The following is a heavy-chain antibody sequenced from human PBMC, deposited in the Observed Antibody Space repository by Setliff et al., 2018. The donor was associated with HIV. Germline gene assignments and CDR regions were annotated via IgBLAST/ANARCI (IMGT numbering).Heavy chain of an antibody. CDR1: GFSFSGYG. Sequence: RLSCAASGFSFSGYGMHWVRQAPGKGLEWLAVIWYDGSNKYYTDSVQGRITISRDNSENMLYLRMNSLRAGDTAVYFCARGPDCSGGSCYLGFDYWGQGTLVTVSS. CDR2: IWYDGSNK. CDR3: ARGPDCSGGSCYLGFDY. J-gene: IGHJ4*02. D-gene: IGHD2-15*01. V-gene: IGHV3-33*01.